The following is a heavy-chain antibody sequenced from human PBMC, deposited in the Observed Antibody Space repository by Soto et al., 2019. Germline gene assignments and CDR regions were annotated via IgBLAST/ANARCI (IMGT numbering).Heavy chain of an antibody. D-gene: IGHD3-16*02. J-gene: IGHJ4*02. CDR3: ARAPETPPIVRVVVPYFFDS. Sequence: SETLSVTCTVSGGPVTSGNHYRSWIRQPPGKGLEWIGYIYYRGSTKYNPTLKSRVTISVDTSKNQFSLKLSSMTAADTAVYYCARAPETPPIVRVVVPYFFDSWGQGTLVTVSS. CDR2: IYYRGST. CDR1: GGPVTSGNHY. V-gene: IGHV4-61*01.